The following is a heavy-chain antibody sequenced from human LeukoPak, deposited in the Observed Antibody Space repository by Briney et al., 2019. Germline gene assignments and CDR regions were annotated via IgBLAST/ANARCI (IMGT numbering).Heavy chain of an antibody. CDR2: ISWNSGSI. CDR1: GFTFDDYA. J-gene: IGHJ4*02. Sequence: GRSLRLSCAASGFTFDDYAMHWVRQAPGKGLEWVSGISWNSGSIGYADSVKGRFTISRDNAKNSLYLQMNSLRAEDTALYYCAKGSYDSSGSNFDYWGQGTLVTVSS. CDR3: AKGSYDSSGSNFDY. V-gene: IGHV3-9*01. D-gene: IGHD3-22*01.